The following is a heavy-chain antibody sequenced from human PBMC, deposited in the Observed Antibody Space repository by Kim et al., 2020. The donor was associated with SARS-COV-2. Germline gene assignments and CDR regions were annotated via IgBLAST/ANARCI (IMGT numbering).Heavy chain of an antibody. CDR2: ISSSGSTI. V-gene: IGHV3-11*01. CDR1: GFTFSDYD. J-gene: IGHJ4*02. CDR3: ARAASTMVRATRDY. D-gene: IGHD3-10*01. Sequence: GGSLRLSCAASGFTFSDYDMSWIRQAPGKGLEWVSYISSSGSTIYYADSVKGRFTISRDNAKNSLYLQMNSLRAEDTAVYYCARAASTMVRATRDYWGQGTLVTVSS.